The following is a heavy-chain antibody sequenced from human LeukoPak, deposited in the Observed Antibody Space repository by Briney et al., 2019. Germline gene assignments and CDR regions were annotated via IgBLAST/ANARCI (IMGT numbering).Heavy chain of an antibody. CDR2: INYSGSI. J-gene: IGHJ5*02. V-gene: IGHV4-59*12. D-gene: IGHD3-10*01. CDR1: GGSISSYY. CDR3: ARAGMVRGVTDWFDP. Sequence: PSETLSLTCTVSGGSISSYYWSWIRQPPGKGLEWIGYINYSGSINYNPSLKSRVTISVDTSKNQFSLKLNSVTAADTAVYYCARAGMVRGVTDWFDPWGQGTLVTVSS.